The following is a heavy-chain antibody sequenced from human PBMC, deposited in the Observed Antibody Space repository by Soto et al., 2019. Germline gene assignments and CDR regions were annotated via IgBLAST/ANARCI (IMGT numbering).Heavy chain of an antibody. CDR1: GGPLGSDA. Sequence: ASVKVSCKASGGPLGSDAITCVRGAPGQGLEWLGRIIPIFGTTNYAQNLQVRVTISADKSTLTSYMELHGLTSDDTALYYCARDRTDSGYYTNWLDPWGQGTKVTVCS. V-gene: IGHV1-69*06. CDR2: IIPIFGTT. J-gene: IGHJ5*02. D-gene: IGHD3-22*01. CDR3: ARDRTDSGYYTNWLDP.